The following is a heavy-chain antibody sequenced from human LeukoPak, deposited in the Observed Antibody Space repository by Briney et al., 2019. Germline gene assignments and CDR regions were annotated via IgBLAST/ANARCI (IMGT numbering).Heavy chain of an antibody. V-gene: IGHV4-38-2*02. CDR1: GYSIGSGYY. Sequence: KPSETLSLTCTVSGYSIGSGYYWGWIRQPPGKGLEWIGSIYHSGSTYYNPSLKSRVTISVDTSKNQFSLKLSSVTAADTAVYYCARESPSGSFDYWGQGTLVTVSS. CDR3: ARESPSGSFDY. J-gene: IGHJ4*02. CDR2: IYHSGST. D-gene: IGHD6-25*01.